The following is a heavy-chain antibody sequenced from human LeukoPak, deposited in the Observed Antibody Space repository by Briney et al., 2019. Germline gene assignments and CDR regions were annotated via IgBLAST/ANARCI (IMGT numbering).Heavy chain of an antibody. CDR1: GDSISSSNSY. J-gene: IGHJ4*02. CDR2: IYYSGNT. V-gene: IGHV4-39*07. Sequence: SETLSLTCTVSGDSISSSNSYWGWIRQPPGKGLEWIGSIYYSGNTYYNASLKSRVTISVDTSKNQFSLKLSSVTAADTAVYYCARLSADSGSYGGWGQGTLVTVSS. D-gene: IGHD1-26*01. CDR3: ARLSADSGSYGG.